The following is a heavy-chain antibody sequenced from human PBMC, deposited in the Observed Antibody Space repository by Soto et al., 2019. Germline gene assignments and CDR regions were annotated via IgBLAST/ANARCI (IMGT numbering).Heavy chain of an antibody. CDR3: AKDHLETTVTTPSY. D-gene: IGHD4-17*01. J-gene: IGHJ4*02. CDR1: GFTFSSYG. Sequence: QVQLVESGGGVVQPGRSLRLSCAASGFTFSSYGMHWVRQAPGKGLEWVAVISYDGNNKYYADSVKGRFTISSDNCKNTLYRQMDSLRAEDTIMYYCAKDHLETTVTTPSYWGQGTLVTVCS. V-gene: IGHV3-30*18. CDR2: ISYDGNNK.